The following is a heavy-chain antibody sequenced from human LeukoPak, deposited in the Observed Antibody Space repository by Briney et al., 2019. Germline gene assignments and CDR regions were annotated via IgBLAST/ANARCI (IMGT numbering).Heavy chain of an antibody. J-gene: IGHJ6*03. D-gene: IGHD6-13*01. CDR1: RGSISSSSYY. CDR2: IYYSGST. V-gene: IGHV4-39*07. Sequence: SETLSLTCTVSRGSISSSSYYWGWIRQPPGKGLEWIGSIYYSGSTYYNPSLKSRVTISVDTSKNQFSLKLSSVTAADTAVYYCARTTEAHSWRTRYYDYYMDVWGKGTTVTVSS. CDR3: ARTTEAHSWRTRYYDYYMDV.